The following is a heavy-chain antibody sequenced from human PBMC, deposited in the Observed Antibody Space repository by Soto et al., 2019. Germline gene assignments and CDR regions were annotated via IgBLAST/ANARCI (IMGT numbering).Heavy chain of an antibody. CDR1: GYTFTDYY. V-gene: IGHV1-2*02. Sequence: ASVKVSCKASGYTFTDYYLHWVRQAPGQGLECMGWINPNNGGTNYAQKFQGRVTMTRDTSISTAYMEVSRLRSDDTAVYYCARSVSFITPRPDYWGQGTLVTVSS. D-gene: IGHD6-6*01. J-gene: IGHJ4*02. CDR3: ARSVSFITPRPDY. CDR2: INPNNGGT.